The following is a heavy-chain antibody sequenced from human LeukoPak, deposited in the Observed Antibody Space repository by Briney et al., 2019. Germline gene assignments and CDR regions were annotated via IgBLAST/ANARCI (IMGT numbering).Heavy chain of an antibody. J-gene: IGHJ3*02. Sequence: PSETLSLTCVVSSGSISSSNWWSWVRQPPGKGLEWIGEIYHSGSTNYNPSLKSRITISVDKSKNQFSLKLSSVTAADTAVYYCARERSGSEIFARSFDIWGQGTMVTVSS. CDR1: SGSISSSNW. CDR3: ARERSGSEIFARSFDI. CDR2: IYHSGST. D-gene: IGHD3-3*01. V-gene: IGHV4-4*02.